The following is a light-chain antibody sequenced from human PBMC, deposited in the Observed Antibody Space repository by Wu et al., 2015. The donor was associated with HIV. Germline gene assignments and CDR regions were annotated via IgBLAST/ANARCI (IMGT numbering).Light chain of an antibody. V-gene: IGKV3-20*01. Sequence: EIVMTQSPATLSVSPGERATLSCRASQSVGSSYLAWYQQKPGQAPRLPIYGASSRATGIPDRFSGSGSGTEFTLTISRLEPEDFAIYYCQQYGSSPKTFGQGTKVKSN. CDR1: QSVGSSY. J-gene: IGKJ1*01. CDR2: GAS. CDR3: QQYGSSPKT.